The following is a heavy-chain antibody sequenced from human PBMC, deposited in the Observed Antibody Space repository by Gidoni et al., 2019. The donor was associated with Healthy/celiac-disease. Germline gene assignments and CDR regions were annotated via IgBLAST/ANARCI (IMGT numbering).Heavy chain of an antibody. J-gene: IGHJ3*02. Sequence: EVPLLQSGGGLVQPGGSLRLSCAASGFTFRSYAMNWVRQAPGKGLEWVSAISGSGGITYYADSVKGRFTISRDNSKNTLYLQMNSLRAEDTAVYYCAKDSGSPYYDFWSGYYNGGAFDIWGQGTMVTVSS. CDR3: AKDSGSPYYDFWSGYYNGGAFDI. V-gene: IGHV3-23*01. CDR1: GFTFRSYA. CDR2: ISGSGGIT. D-gene: IGHD3-3*01.